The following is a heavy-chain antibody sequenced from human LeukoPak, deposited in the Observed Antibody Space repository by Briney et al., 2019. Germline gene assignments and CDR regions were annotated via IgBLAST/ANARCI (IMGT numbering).Heavy chain of an antibody. D-gene: IGHD1-1*01. Sequence: PGWSLRLSCAASGFTFSSFDMHWVRQPTGQGLGGVSTIGTASDTYYPGSVEGRFTLSRDNAKNSLYLQMNSLTAGDTAVYYCARGPPRGKYYYMDVWGKGTTVTVSS. V-gene: IGHV3-13*01. J-gene: IGHJ6*03. CDR3: ARGPPRGKYYYMDV. CDR1: GFTFSSFD. CDR2: IGTASDT.